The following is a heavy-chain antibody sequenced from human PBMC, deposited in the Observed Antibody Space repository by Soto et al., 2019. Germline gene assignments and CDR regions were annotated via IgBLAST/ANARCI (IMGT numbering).Heavy chain of an antibody. V-gene: IGHV3-30*18. CDR3: AKDRGFWSSYYLQNYYYYYGMDV. D-gene: IGHD3-3*01. Sequence: QVQLVESGGGVVQPGRSLRLSCAASGFTFSSYGMHWVRQAPGKGLEWVAVISYDGSNKYYADSVKGRFTISRDNSKNTLYLQMNSLRAEDTAVYYCAKDRGFWSSYYLQNYYYYYGMDVWGQGTTVTVSS. CDR2: ISYDGSNK. J-gene: IGHJ6*02. CDR1: GFTFSSYG.